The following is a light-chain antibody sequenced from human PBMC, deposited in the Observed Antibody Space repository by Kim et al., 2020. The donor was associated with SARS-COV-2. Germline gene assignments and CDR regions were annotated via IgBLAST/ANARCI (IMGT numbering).Light chain of an antibody. CDR2: DAS. V-gene: IGKV1-33*01. CDR3: QQYDNLPYS. CDR1: QDISNY. J-gene: IGKJ2*01. Sequence: DIQMTQSPSSLSASVGDRVTITCQASQDISNYLNWYQQKPGKAPKLLIYDASNLETGVTSRFSGSGSGTDFTFTISSLQPEDIATYYCQQYDNLPYSFGQGPKLEIK.